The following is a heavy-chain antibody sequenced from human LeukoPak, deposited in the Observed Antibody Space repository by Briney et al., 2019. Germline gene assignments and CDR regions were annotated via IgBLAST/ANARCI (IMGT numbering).Heavy chain of an antibody. CDR1: GGSISSSSYY. CDR2: IYYSGSA. CDR3: ARGTYSGYDPRAYYFDY. D-gene: IGHD5-12*01. J-gene: IGHJ4*02. Sequence: SETLSLTCTVSGGSISSSSYYWGWIRQPPGKGLEWIGSIYYSGSAYYNPSLKSRVTISVDTSKNQFSLKLSSVTAADTAVYYCARGTYSGYDPRAYYFDYWGQGTLVTVSS. V-gene: IGHV4-39*07.